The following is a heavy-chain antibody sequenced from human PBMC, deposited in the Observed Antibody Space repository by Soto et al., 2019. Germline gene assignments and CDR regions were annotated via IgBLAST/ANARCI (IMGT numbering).Heavy chain of an antibody. D-gene: IGHD3-10*01. CDR3: ARDRLYGAGLIDV. J-gene: IGHJ6*02. Sequence: GGSLRLSCAASGLTVSGSYMTWVRQAPGMGLQWVSVIYSDGSDKYYADSVKGRFTISRDNSKNTLYVQLNRMRAEDTALYYCARDRLYGAGLIDVWGQGTTVTVSS. CDR1: GLTVSGSY. V-gene: IGHV3-66*02. CDR2: IYSDGSDK.